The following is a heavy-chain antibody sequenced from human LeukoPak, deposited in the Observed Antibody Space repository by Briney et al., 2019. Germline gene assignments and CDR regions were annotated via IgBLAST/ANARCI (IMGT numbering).Heavy chain of an antibody. V-gene: IGHV4-34*01. CDR1: GGSFSGYY. CDR3: ARNTMVRGVTF. CDR2: INHSGST. J-gene: IGHJ4*02. D-gene: IGHD3-10*01. Sequence: SETLSLTCAVYGGSFSGYYWSWIRQPPGKGLEWIGEINHSGSTNYNPSLKSRVTISVDTSKNQFSLKLGSVTAADTAVYYCARNTMVRGVTFWGQGTLVTVSS.